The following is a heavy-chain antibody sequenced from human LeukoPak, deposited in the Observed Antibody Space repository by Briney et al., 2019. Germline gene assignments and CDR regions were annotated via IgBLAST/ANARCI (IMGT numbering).Heavy chain of an antibody. D-gene: IGHD4-11*01. CDR1: GFTFSDYY. Sequence: GSLRLSCAASGFTFSDYYMSWIRQAPGKGLEWVSYISSSGSTIYYADSVKGRFTISRDNAKNSLYLQMNSLRAEDTAVYYCARDRWNERATVTPYFDYWGQGTLVTVSS. CDR2: ISSSGSTI. J-gene: IGHJ4*02. CDR3: ARDRWNERATVTPYFDY. V-gene: IGHV3-11*01.